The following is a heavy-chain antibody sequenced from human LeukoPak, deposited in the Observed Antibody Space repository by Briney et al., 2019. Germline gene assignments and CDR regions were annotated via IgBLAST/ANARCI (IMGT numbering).Heavy chain of an antibody. Sequence: SETLSLTCTVSGGSISSYYWSWIRRPAGKGLEWIGRIYTSGSTNYNPSLKSRVTMPVDTSKNQFSLKLSSVTAADTAVYYCAREEWELLGFDYWGQGTLVTVSS. CDR3: AREEWELLGFDY. CDR2: IYTSGST. CDR1: GGSISSYY. J-gene: IGHJ4*02. V-gene: IGHV4-4*07. D-gene: IGHD1-26*01.